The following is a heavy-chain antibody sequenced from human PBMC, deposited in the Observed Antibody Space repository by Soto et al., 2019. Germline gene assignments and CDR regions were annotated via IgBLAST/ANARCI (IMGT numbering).Heavy chain of an antibody. CDR2: IVVGSGNT. CDR1: GFTFTSSA. D-gene: IGHD4-17*01. CDR3: AADPHYGGDYLDY. V-gene: IGHV1-58*01. Sequence: ASVKVSCKASGFTFTSSAVQWVRQARGQRLEWIGWIVVGSGNTNYAQKFQERVTITRDMSTSTAYMELSSLRSEDTAVYYCAADPHYGGDYLDYWGQGTLVTVSS. J-gene: IGHJ4*02.